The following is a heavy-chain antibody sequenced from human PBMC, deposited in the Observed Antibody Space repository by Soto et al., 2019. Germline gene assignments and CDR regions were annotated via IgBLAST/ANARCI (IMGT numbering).Heavy chain of an antibody. CDR3: ARDPSANDGLRV. Sequence: ASVKVSCKASGYTFTNNAIHWVHQAPGQRLEWMGWINAANGNTVYSQKFQGRVTITRDTSATTAYMDLSSLRSEDTAVYYCARDPSANDGLRVWGQGTLVTVSS. V-gene: IGHV1-3*01. CDR2: INAANGNT. D-gene: IGHD3-16*01. CDR1: GYTFTNNA. J-gene: IGHJ4*02.